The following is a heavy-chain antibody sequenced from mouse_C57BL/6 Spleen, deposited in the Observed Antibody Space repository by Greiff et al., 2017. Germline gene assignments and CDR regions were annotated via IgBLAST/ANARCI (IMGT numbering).Heavy chain of an antibody. D-gene: IGHD3-1*01. Sequence: EVKLQESGAELVRPGASVKLSCTASGFNIKDDYMHWVKQRPEQGLEWIGWIDPENGDTEYASKFQGKATITADTSSNTAYLQLSRLTSEDTAVYYCTTGARGDWGQGTTLTVSS. CDR1: GFNIKDDY. J-gene: IGHJ2*01. CDR3: TTGARGD. V-gene: IGHV14-4*01. CDR2: IDPENGDT.